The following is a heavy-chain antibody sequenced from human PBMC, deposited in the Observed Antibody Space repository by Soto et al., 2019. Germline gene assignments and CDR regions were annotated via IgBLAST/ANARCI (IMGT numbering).Heavy chain of an antibody. D-gene: IGHD4-17*01. CDR1: GGSFSGYY. V-gene: IGHV4-34*01. CDR2: INHSGST. J-gene: IGHJ4*02. Sequence: SETLSLTCAVYGGSFSGYYWSWIRQPPGKGLEWIGEINHSGSTNYNPSLKSRVTISVDTSKNQFSLKLSSVTAADMAVYYCATTWTVTTGSRKFDYWGQGTLVTVSS. CDR3: ATTWTVTTGSRKFDY.